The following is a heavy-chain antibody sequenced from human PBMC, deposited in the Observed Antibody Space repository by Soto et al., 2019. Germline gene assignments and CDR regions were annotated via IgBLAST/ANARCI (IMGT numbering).Heavy chain of an antibody. Sequence: GESLKISCKGSGYTFTNYWIGWVRQMPGKGLEWMGIIYPGDSDTKYNPSFQGQVTISADKSITTTYLRWTSLKASDTAIYYCAASIFYYGMDVWGQGTTVTAP. CDR3: AASIFYYGMDV. CDR1: GYTFTNYW. V-gene: IGHV5-51*01. CDR2: IYPGDSDT. J-gene: IGHJ6*02.